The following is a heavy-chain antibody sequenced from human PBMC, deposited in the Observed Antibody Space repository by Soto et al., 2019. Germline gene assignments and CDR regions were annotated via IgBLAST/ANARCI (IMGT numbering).Heavy chain of an antibody. CDR3: AIDRFQQQWLNPGRGYYFDY. V-gene: IGHV1-2*02. CDR2: INPNSGGT. D-gene: IGHD6-19*01. J-gene: IGHJ4*02. Sequence: ASVKVSCKASGYTFTGYYMHWVRQAPGQGLEWMGWINPNSGGTNYAQKFQGRVTMTRDTSISTAYMELSRLRSDDTAVYYCAIDRFQQQWLNPGRGYYFDYWGQGTLVTVSS. CDR1: GYTFTGYY.